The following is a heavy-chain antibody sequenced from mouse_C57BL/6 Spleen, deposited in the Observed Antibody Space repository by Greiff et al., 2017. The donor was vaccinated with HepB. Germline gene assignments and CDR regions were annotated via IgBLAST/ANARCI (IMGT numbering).Heavy chain of an antibody. J-gene: IGHJ3*01. V-gene: IGHV10-1*01. CDR1: GFSFNTYA. CDR3: ARDTAQATSFAY. Sequence: EVKLVESGGGLVQPKGSLKLSCAASGFSFNTYAMNWVRQAPGKGLEWVARIRSKSNNYATYYADSVKDRFTISRDNAKNNLYLQMSHLKSEDTAMYYCARDTAQATSFAYWGQGTLVTVSA. CDR2: IRSKSNNYAT. D-gene: IGHD3-2*02.